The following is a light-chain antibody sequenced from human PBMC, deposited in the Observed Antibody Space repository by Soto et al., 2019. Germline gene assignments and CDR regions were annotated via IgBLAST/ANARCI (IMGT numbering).Light chain of an antibody. V-gene: IGKV3-20*01. J-gene: IGKJ1*01. CDR3: QQYGSSPRT. CDR1: QSVSSH. CDR2: GAS. Sequence: EIVLTQSPATLSLSPGERGTLSCRASQSVSSHLAWYQQKPGQAPRLLIYGASNRATGIPDRFSGSGSGTDFTLTISRLEPEDFAVYYCQQYGSSPRTFGQGTKVDIK.